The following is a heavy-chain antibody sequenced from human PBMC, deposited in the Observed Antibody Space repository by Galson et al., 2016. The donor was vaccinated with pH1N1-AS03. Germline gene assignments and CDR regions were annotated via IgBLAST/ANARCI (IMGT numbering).Heavy chain of an antibody. D-gene: IGHD6-13*01. CDR2: IYSEGRT. CDR3: ARDGYVGRIGY. Sequence: SLRLSCAVSGVTVNGNYMSWVRQAPGKGLEWVSVIYSEGRTYYADSVKGRFTISRDNSDNTLYLQMNNLRPEDPAAYYCARDGYVGRIGYWGQGTLVTVSS. J-gene: IGHJ4*02. CDR1: GVTVNGNY. V-gene: IGHV3-53*01.